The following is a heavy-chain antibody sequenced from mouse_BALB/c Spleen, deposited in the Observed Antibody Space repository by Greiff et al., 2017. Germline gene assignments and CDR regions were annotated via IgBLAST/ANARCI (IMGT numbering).Heavy chain of an antibody. V-gene: IGHV5-12-1*01. J-gene: IGHJ3*01. CDR1: GFAFSSYD. D-gene: IGHD2-4*01. Sequence: EVMLVESGGGLVKPGGSLKLSCAASGFAFSSYDMSWVRQTPEKRLEWVAYISSGGGSTYYPDTVKGRFTISRDNAKNTLYLQMSSLKSEDTAMYYCARSTMITPWFAYWGQGTLVTVSA. CDR3: ARSTMITPWFAY. CDR2: ISSGGGST.